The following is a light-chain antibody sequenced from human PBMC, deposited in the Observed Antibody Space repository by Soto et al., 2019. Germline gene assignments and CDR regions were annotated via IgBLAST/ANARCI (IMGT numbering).Light chain of an antibody. CDR2: SDN. J-gene: IGLJ2*01. Sequence: QSVLTQPPSESGTPGHRVTISCSGSSSNIGTNTVIWYQQLPGAAPKLLIYSDNQRPSGVPDRFSGSKSGTSASLAISGLQSEDEADYYCAAWDVSLVVFGGGTKVTVL. CDR1: SSNIGTNT. CDR3: AAWDVSLVV. V-gene: IGLV1-44*01.